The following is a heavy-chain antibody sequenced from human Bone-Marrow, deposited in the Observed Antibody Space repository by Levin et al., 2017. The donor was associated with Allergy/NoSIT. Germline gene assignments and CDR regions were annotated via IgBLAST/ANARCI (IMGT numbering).Heavy chain of an antibody. D-gene: IGHD1-26*01. Sequence: GGSLRLSCTTSGFTFGESPITWVRQAPGKGLEWVGFIRTKARGGTTECAASVRDRFAISRDDSNSIAFLQMNSLKTEDTALYYCSRGYPIDFWGQGTLVTVSS. CDR2: IRTKARGGTT. CDR3: SRGYPIDF. CDR1: GFTFGESP. J-gene: IGHJ4*02. V-gene: IGHV3-49*04.